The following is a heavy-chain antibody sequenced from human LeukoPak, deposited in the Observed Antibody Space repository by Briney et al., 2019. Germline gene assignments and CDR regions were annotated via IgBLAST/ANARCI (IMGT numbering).Heavy chain of an antibody. CDR1: GFTFSSYS. CDR3: ARDRVTPYYYYYYMDV. Sequence: PGGSLRLSCAASGFTFSSYSMNWVRQAPGKGLEWVSSISSSSSYIYYADSVKGRFTISRDNAKNSLYLQMNSLRAEDTAVYYCARDRVTPYYYYYYMDVWGKGTTVTVSS. D-gene: IGHD4-23*01. J-gene: IGHJ6*03. V-gene: IGHV3-21*01. CDR2: ISSSSSYI.